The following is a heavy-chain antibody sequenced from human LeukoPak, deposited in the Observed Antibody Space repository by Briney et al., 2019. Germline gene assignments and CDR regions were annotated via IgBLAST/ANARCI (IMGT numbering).Heavy chain of an antibody. CDR1: CGSISSSSYY. J-gene: IGHJ5*02. CDR3: ARQARITIFGVANWFDP. V-gene: IGHV4-39*01. CDR2: IYYSGST. D-gene: IGHD3-3*01. Sequence: PSETLSLTCTVSCGSISSSSYYWGWIRQPPGKGLEWIGSIYYSGSTYYNPSLKSRVTISVDTPKNQFSLKLSSVTAADTAVYYCARQARITIFGVANWFDPWGQGTLVTVSS.